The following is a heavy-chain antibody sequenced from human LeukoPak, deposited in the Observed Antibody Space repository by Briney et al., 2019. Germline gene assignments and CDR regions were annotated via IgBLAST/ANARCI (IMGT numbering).Heavy chain of an antibody. CDR3: AKDVVAGTHYYYGMDV. CDR1: GFTFDDYA. V-gene: IGHV3-9*01. J-gene: IGHJ6*02. Sequence: GRSLRLSCAASGFTFDDYAMHWVRQAPGKGLEWASGISWNSGSIGYADSVKGRFTISRDNAKNSLYLQMNSLRAEDTALYYCAKDVVAGTHYYYGMDVWGQGTTVTVSS. D-gene: IGHD6-19*01. CDR2: ISWNSGSI.